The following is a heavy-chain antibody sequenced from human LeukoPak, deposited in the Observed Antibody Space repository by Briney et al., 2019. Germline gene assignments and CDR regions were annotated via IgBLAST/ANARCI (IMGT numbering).Heavy chain of an antibody. J-gene: IGHJ3*02. CDR3: ARHGIAVAGTSDAFDI. CDR2: INHSGST. Sequence: PSETLSLTCAVYGGSFSGYYWSWIRQPPGKGLEWIGEINHSGSTNYNPSLKSRVTISVDTSKNQFSLKLSSVTAADTAMYYCARHGIAVAGTSDAFDIWGQGTMVTVSS. D-gene: IGHD6-19*01. CDR1: GGSFSGYY. V-gene: IGHV4-34*01.